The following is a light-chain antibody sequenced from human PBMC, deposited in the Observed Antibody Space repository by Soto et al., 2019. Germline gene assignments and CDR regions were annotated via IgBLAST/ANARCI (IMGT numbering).Light chain of an antibody. CDR3: QQSSKWPPIT. J-gene: IGKJ5*01. CDR2: DAS. CDR1: QSVNRL. V-gene: IGKV3-11*01. Sequence: EIVLPQSPATMSLSPGESATLSCRASQSVNRLLAWYQQKPGQAPRLLIYDASNRATGIPARFNGSGSGTDFTLTISSLEPEDFAVYFCQQSSKWPPITVGQGTRLEIK.